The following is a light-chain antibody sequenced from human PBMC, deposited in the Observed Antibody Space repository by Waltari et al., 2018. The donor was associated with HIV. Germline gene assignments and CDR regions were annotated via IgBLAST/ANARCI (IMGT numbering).Light chain of an antibody. J-gene: IGLJ2*01. CDR2: KDT. Sequence: SYELTQPPSVSVSPGQTATITCSGDPLSRQFVHWYQQKPGQAPVSVIFKDTERPPGVPARFSGSTSGTTVSLIISGVQAEDEAAFYCQSADINGIVVFGGGTKLTVL. CDR1: PLSRQF. V-gene: IGLV3-25*03. CDR3: QSADINGIVV.